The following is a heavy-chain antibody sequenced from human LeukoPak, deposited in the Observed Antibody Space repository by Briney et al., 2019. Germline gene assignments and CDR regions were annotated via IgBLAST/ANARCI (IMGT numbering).Heavy chain of an antibody. CDR1: GLTFSRYW. V-gene: IGHV3-7*01. Sequence: GGSLRLSCAASGLTFSRYWMTWVRQAPGKGLEWVANIKQDGSGKYYVDSVKGRFTISRDNAKNSLYLQMNSLRAEDTAVYYCARDPYSGNYGNYYYYYMDVWGKGTTVTISS. CDR2: IKQDGSGK. D-gene: IGHD1-26*01. J-gene: IGHJ6*03. CDR3: ARDPYSGNYGNYYYYYMDV.